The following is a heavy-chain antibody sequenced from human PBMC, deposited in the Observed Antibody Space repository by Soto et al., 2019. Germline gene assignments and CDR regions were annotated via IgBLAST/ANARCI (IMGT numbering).Heavy chain of an antibody. J-gene: IGHJ3*02. Sequence: SGPTLVNPTQTLTLTCTLSGISLSTSGEGLGWIRQTPGKALEWLALVYWNDDKHYSPSLKSRLTITKDTSKNQAILTMTNMDPLDTATYYCARGLATLPVFAFDIWGQGTVVTVSS. CDR3: ARGLATLPVFAFDI. CDR2: VYWNDDK. D-gene: IGHD1-1*01. V-gene: IGHV2-5*01. CDR1: GISLSTSGEG.